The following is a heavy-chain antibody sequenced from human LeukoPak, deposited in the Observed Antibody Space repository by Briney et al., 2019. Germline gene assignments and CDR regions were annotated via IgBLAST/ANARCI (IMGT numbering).Heavy chain of an antibody. CDR1: GFTFNRHG. Sequence: PGGSLRLSCAASGFTFNRHGTHWVRQAPGKGLEWVAFIRYDGYSKYYADSVQGRFTISRDSSKNSLSLQMNSLRPDDTAVYYCARDGPTTKFDYWGQGTLVTVSS. CDR3: ARDGPTTKFDY. J-gene: IGHJ4*02. CDR2: IRYDGYSK. V-gene: IGHV3-30*02. D-gene: IGHD1-1*01.